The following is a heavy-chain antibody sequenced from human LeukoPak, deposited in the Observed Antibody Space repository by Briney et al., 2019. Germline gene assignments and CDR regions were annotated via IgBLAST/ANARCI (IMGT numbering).Heavy chain of an antibody. D-gene: IGHD6-19*01. CDR1: GYSISSGYY. Sequence: SSATLSLTCTVSGYSISSGYYWGWIRQPPGKRLEWVGSIHSSGNTYYNPTLKSRVTISVDTSKNQFSLKLSSVTAADTAVYYCARQASSGWYHVYWGQGTLVTVSS. V-gene: IGHV4-38-2*02. J-gene: IGHJ4*02. CDR2: IHSSGNT. CDR3: ARQASSGWYHVY.